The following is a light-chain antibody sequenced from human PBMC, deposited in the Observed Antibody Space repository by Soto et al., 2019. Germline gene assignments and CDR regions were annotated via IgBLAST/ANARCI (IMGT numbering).Light chain of an antibody. CDR3: QQYNEWPLT. Sequence: EIVMTQSPATLSVSPGERATLSCRASQSISNNLAWYQQKPGQGPLLLIYGASTRAIGIPARFSGSGSGTEFTLTISSLQSEDFAVYYCQQYNEWPLTFGPGTKVDIK. J-gene: IGKJ3*01. CDR1: QSISNN. CDR2: GAS. V-gene: IGKV3-15*01.